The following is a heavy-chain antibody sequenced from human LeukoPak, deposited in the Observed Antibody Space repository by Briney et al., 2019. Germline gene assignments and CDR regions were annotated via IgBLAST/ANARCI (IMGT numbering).Heavy chain of an antibody. V-gene: IGHV3-48*02. CDR2: ISSSNNTI. CDR1: GFTFSRYS. D-gene: IGHD4-23*01. CDR3: AREDGGKADI. J-gene: IGHJ3*02. Sequence: GGSLRLFCAASGFTFSRYSMNWVRQAPGKGLEWVSYISSSNNTIDYADSVKGRFSISRDNAKNSLYLQMKSLRDEDTAVYYCAREDGGKADIWGQGTMVTVSS.